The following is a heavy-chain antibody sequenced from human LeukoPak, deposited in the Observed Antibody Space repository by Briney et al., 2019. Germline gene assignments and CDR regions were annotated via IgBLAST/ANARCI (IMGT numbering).Heavy chain of an antibody. D-gene: IGHD2-2*01. CDR1: GVTFSSYA. J-gene: IGHJ4*02. V-gene: IGHV3-23*01. Sequence: PGGSLRLSCAASGVTFSSYAMSWVRQAPGKGLEWVSAISGSGGSTYYADSVKGRFTISRDNSKNTLYLQMNSLIAEETDVYDCAKEGRYCSSASCSEPFDYWGQGTLVTVSS. CDR3: AKEGRYCSSASCSEPFDY. CDR2: ISGSGGST.